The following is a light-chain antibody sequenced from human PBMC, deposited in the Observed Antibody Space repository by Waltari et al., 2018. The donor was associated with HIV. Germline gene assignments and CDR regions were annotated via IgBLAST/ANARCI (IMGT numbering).Light chain of an antibody. CDR3: AVWDDGLNGPE. V-gene: IGLV1-44*01. CDR2: SDE. CDR1: NSNIGSNT. J-gene: IGLJ3*02. Sequence: QSVLTQPPSASGTPGQRVTISCSGSNSNIGSNTASWYQQLPGTAPKLLIYSDEQRPSGVPDRFSGSKSGTSASLAISGLQSEDEADYYCAVWDDGLNGPEFGGGTKLTVL.